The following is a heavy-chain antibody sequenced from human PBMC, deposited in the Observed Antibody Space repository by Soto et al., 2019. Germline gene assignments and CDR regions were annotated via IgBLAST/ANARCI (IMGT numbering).Heavy chain of an antibody. CDR3: AFPSHDSRGYYLDAFDI. D-gene: IGHD3-22*01. J-gene: IGHJ3*02. CDR1: GGTFSSYA. CDR2: IIPIFGTA. V-gene: IGHV1-69*12. Sequence: QVQLVQSGAEVKKPGSSVKVSCKASGGTFSSYAISWVRQAPGQGLEWMGGIIPIFGTANYAQKFQGRVTITADEATSPAYMELSSLSSEDTAVYYCAFPSHDSRGYYLDAFDIWGQGTMVTVSS.